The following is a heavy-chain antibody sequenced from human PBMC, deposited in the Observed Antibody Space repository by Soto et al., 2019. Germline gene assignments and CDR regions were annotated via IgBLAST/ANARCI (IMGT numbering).Heavy chain of an antibody. CDR3: GRAPDYGDSYYYYYGMDV. V-gene: IGHV1-8*01. J-gene: IGHJ6*02. CDR1: GYTFTSYD. CDR2: MNPNSGNT. Sequence: ASVKVSCKASGYTFTSYDINWVRQATGQGLEWMGWMNPNSGNTGYAQKFQGRVTMTRNTSISTAYMELSSLRSEDTAVYYCGRAPDYGDSYYYYYGMDVWGQGTTVTVSS. D-gene: IGHD4-17*01.